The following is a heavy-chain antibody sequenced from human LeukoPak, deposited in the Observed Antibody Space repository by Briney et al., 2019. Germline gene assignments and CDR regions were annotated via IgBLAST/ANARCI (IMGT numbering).Heavy chain of an antibody. CDR1: GFTCSNAW. D-gene: IGHD5-12*01. CDR2: IKSKTDGGTT. CDR3: TTASGYAWYYYYYYGMDV. J-gene: IGHJ6*04. V-gene: IGHV3-15*01. Sequence: GGSLRLSCAASGFTCSNAWMRWVRQAPGKGLEWVGRIKSKTDGGTTDYAAPVKVRFTISRDDSKNTLYLQMNSLKTEDTAVYYCTTASGYAWYYYYYYGMDVWGKGTTVTVSS.